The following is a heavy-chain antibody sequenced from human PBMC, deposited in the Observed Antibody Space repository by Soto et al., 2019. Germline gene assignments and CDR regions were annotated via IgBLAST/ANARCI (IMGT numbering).Heavy chain of an antibody. CDR3: ARGAFGYSYGYYYYYGMDV. V-gene: IGHV1-8*01. CDR1: GYTFTSYE. J-gene: IGHJ6*02. Sequence: ASVKVSCKASGYTFTSYEINWVRQATGQGLEWMGWMNPNSGNTGYAQKFQGRVTVTRNTSISTAYMELSSLRSEDTAVYYCARGAFGYSYGYYYYYGMDVWGQGTTVTISS. D-gene: IGHD5-18*01. CDR2: MNPNSGNT.